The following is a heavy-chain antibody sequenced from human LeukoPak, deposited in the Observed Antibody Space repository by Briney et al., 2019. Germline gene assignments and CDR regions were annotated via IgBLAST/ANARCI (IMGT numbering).Heavy chain of an antibody. CDR3: ARGLRWDRGNDWGPDR. Sequence: PSETLSLTGSGSGDSRNGYYWIWIRQTDGNGLEWIVRVFTGGNAECNPSLQSPVTMSVQPSKSPLSLKLTSLTAADTAIYYCARGLRWDRGNDWGPDRWGQGVLVTVSS. D-gene: IGHD4-23*01. V-gene: IGHV4-4*07. J-gene: IGHJ5*02. CDR1: GDSRNGYY. CDR2: VFTGGNA.